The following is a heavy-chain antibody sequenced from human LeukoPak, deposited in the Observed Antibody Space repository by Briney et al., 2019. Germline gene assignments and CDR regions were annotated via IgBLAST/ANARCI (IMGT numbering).Heavy chain of an antibody. V-gene: IGHV3-21*01. J-gene: IGHJ4*02. CDR3: ARGETRLDY. Sequence: PGGSLRLSCAVAGFTFSSYSMNWVRQAPGKGLEWVSSISISSSYIYYADSVKGRFTISRDNAKNSLYLQMNSLRAEGTAVYYCARGETRLDYWGQGTLVTVSS. CDR1: GFTFSSYS. CDR2: ISISSSYI.